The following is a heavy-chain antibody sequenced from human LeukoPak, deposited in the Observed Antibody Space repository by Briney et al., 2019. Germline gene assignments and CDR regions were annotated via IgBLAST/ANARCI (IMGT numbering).Heavy chain of an antibody. Sequence: GGSLRLSCAASGFTFSSYGMNWVRQAPGKGLEWVSSISSSSSYIYYADSVKGRFTISRDNAKNSLYLQMNSLRAEDTAVYYCARDWDVVVPAAVAFDYWGQGTLVTVSS. CDR1: GFTFSSYG. CDR3: ARDWDVVVPAAVAFDY. CDR2: ISSSSSYI. V-gene: IGHV3-21*01. D-gene: IGHD2-2*01. J-gene: IGHJ4*02.